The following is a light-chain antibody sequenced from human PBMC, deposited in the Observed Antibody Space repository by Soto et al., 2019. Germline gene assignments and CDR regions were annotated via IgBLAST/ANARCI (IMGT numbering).Light chain of an antibody. J-gene: IGKJ1*01. V-gene: IGKV1-5*01. CDR2: GAF. CDR1: QSIRYY. Sequence: DIQLTQSPPTLSASVGDRVTITCRASQSIRYYLAWYQQMPGKAPKLLIYGAFSLQSGVPSRFSGSGSGTEFTLIISSLQPGDFATYFCQHHNSYSQTFGQGTKVDIK. CDR3: QHHNSYSQT.